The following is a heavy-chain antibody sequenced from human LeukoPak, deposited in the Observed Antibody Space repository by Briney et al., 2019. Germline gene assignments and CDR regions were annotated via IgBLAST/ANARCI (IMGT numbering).Heavy chain of an antibody. CDR1: GFTFSSYW. V-gene: IGHV3-7*01. D-gene: IGHD2-2*01. CDR3: ARVSTDYYYYYMDV. J-gene: IGHJ6*03. CDR2: IKQGGSEK. Sequence: GGSLRLSCAASGFTFSSYWMSWVRQAPGKGLEWVANIKQGGSEKYYVDSVKGRLTITRDNAKNSLYLQMNSLRAEDTAVYYCARVSTDYYYYYMDVWGKGTTVTVSS.